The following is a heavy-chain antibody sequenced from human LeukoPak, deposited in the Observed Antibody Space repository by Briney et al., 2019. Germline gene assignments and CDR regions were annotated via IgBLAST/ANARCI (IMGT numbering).Heavy chain of an antibody. D-gene: IGHD3-3*01. J-gene: IGHJ4*02. V-gene: IGHV4-39*01. CDR1: GGSISSRSYY. CDR3: ARHTIRDPHFDN. Sequence: PSETLSLTCPVSGGSISSRSYYWAWIRQPPGKGLEWIGSIFYSGVTFYGPSLRSRVTMSVDTSKNFLSLSLSSVTAADTAVYYCARHTIRDPHFDNWGLGTLVTVSS. CDR2: IFYSGVT.